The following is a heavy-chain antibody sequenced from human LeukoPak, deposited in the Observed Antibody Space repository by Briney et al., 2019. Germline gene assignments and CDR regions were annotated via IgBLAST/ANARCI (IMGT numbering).Heavy chain of an antibody. J-gene: IGHJ4*02. D-gene: IGHD6-13*01. V-gene: IGHV1-69*13. CDR1: GGTFSSYA. Sequence: SVKVSCKASGGTFSSYAISWVRQAPGQGLEWMGGIIPIFGTANYAQKFQGRVTITADESTSTAYMELSSLRSEDTAVYYCARDSRSFSIWYYWGQGTLVTVSS. CDR2: IIPIFGTA. CDR3: ARDSRSFSIWYY.